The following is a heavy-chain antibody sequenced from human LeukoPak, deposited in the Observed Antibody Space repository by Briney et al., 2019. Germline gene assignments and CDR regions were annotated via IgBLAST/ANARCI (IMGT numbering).Heavy chain of an antibody. CDR1: GYTFTSYY. D-gene: IGHD5-24*01. CDR3: ARDAITDDYYYYYGMDV. V-gene: IGHV1-46*01. J-gene: IGHJ6*02. Sequence: ASVKVSCKASGYTFTSYYMHWVRQAPGQGLEWMGIINPSGGSTSYAQKFQGRVTMTTDTSTSTAYMELRSLRSDDTAVYYCARDAITDDYYYYYGMDVWGQGTTVTVSS. CDR2: INPSGGST.